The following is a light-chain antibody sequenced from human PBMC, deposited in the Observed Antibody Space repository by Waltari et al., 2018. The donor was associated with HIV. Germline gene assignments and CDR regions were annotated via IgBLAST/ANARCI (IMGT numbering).Light chain of an antibody. J-gene: IGKJ4*01. CDR1: QSVRTS. CDR3: QQYYNWPPLT. Sequence: VLTQSPATLSVSPGARDTLSCRASQSVRTSLAWYQQRPGQPTRLLVYGASTRATDTPARFSGSGSGTDFTLTISSLQSEDFAVYYCQQYYNWPPLTFGGGTKVEI. V-gene: IGKV3-15*01. CDR2: GAS.